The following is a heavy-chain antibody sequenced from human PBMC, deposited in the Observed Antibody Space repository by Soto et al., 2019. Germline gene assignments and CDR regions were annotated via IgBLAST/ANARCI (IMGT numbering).Heavy chain of an antibody. V-gene: IGHV3-33*01. CDR3: ARDRGSRYCSSTSCYVFDY. CDR1: GFTFSSYG. J-gene: IGHJ4*02. D-gene: IGHD2-2*01. Sequence: QVQLVESGGGVVQPGRSLRLSCAASGFTFSSYGMHWVRQAPGKGLEWVAVIWYDGSNKYYADSVKGRFTICRDNSKNTLYLQRNSLRAEDTAVYYCARDRGSRYCSSTSCYVFDYWGQGTLVTVSS. CDR2: IWYDGSNK.